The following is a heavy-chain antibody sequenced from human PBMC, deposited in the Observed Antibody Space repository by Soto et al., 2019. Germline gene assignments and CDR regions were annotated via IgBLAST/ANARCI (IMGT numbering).Heavy chain of an antibody. CDR2: IKEDGSEK. CDR3: GSGGSWGSDY. CDR1: GFTFSDFW. D-gene: IGHD6-13*01. V-gene: IGHV3-7*05. J-gene: IGHJ4*02. Sequence: EVQLLESGGGLVQPGWSLRLSCAASGFTFSDFWMRWVRQAPGQGLECVAHIKEDGSEKYYVDSVKGRFAISRNNAQNALYLQMNSLRAEGTAVYYCGSGGSWGSDYLGPGTLITFSS.